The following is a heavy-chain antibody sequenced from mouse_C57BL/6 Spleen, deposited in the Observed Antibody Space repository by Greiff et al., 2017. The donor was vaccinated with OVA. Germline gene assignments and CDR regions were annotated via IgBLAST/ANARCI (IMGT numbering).Heavy chain of an antibody. Sequence: VQLKESGAELVRPGTSVKMSCKASGYTFTNYWIGWAKQRPGHGLEWIGDIYPGGGYTNYNEKFKGKATLTADKSSSTAYMQFSSLTSEDSAIYYCARRGGLLAWFAYWGQGTLVTVSA. CDR2: IYPGGGYT. CDR1: GYTFTNYW. CDR3: ARRGGLLAWFAY. J-gene: IGHJ3*01. V-gene: IGHV1-63*01. D-gene: IGHD1-1*01.